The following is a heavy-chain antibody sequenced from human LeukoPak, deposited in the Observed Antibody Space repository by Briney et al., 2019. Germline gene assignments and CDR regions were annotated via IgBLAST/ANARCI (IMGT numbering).Heavy chain of an antibody. Sequence: GGSLRLSCAASGFTFSSYAIHWVRQAPGKGLECVIVISYDGSEKYYSDSVRGRFTISRDNSKSTLYLQMNSLRAEDTAIYYCARNKHDSSGKIFDYWGQGTLVTVSS. J-gene: IGHJ4*02. CDR2: ISYDGSEK. V-gene: IGHV3-30-3*01. D-gene: IGHD3-22*01. CDR3: ARNKHDSSGKIFDY. CDR1: GFTFSSYA.